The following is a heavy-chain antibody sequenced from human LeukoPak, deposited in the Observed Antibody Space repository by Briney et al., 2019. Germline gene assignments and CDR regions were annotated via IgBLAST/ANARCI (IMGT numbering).Heavy chain of an antibody. CDR1: GGSISSYY. D-gene: IGHD3-10*01. CDR3: ARDQRGVIIFVGAFDI. Sequence: SETLSLTCTVSGGSISSYYWGWIRQPPGKGLEWIGSIYYSGSTYYNPSLKSRVTISVDTSKNQFSLKLTSVTAADTAVYYCARDQRGVIIFVGAFDIWGQGTMVTVSS. V-gene: IGHV4-39*07. J-gene: IGHJ3*02. CDR2: IYYSGST.